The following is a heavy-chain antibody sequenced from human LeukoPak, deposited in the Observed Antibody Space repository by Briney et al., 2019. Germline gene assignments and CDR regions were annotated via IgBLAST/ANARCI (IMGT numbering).Heavy chain of an antibody. CDR2: VYYSGST. D-gene: IGHD1-26*01. V-gene: IGHV4-39*01. CDR3: ARQGLWELPTFDS. Sequence: SETLSLTCTVSGGSISSGSYYWGYIRQPPQKGLEWIGSVYYSGSTYYNPSLKSRVSISVDTSKNQFSLKLSSVTAADTAVYYCARQGLWELPTFDSWGQGTLVSVSS. J-gene: IGHJ4*02. CDR1: GGSISSGSYY.